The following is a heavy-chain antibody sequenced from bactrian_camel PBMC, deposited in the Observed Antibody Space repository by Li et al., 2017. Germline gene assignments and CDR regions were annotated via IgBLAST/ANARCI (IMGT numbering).Heavy chain of an antibody. D-gene: IGHD2*01. V-gene: IGHV3S57*01. CDR2: LDSDGIA. CDR1: GYTSNRHC. Sequence: VEAGGSLRLSCAVSGYTSNRHCMAWFRRTPGNGREAVAALDSDGIADYAAYAAGRFTISKDNAKNTLYLQLNSLKPEDTAMYYCTKCPLRGSYTDTFKYRGQGTQVTVS. CDR3: TKCPLRGSYTDTFKY. J-gene: IGHJ4*01.